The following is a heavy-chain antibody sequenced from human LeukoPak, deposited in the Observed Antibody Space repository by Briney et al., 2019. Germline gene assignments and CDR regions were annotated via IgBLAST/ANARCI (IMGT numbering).Heavy chain of an antibody. V-gene: IGHV1-2*02. D-gene: IGHD3-16*01. CDR3: ARGKRYYDYVWGSLDAFDI. Sequence: ASVKVSCKASGYTFTGYYMHWVRQAPGQGLEWMGWINPNSGGTNYAQKFQGRVTMTRDTSISTAYMELSRLRSDDTAVYYCARGKRYYDYVWGSLDAFDIWGQGTMVTVSS. CDR1: GYTFTGYY. J-gene: IGHJ3*02. CDR2: INPNSGGT.